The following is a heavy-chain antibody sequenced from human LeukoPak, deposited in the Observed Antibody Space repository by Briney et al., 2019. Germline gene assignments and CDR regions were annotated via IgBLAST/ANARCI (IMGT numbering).Heavy chain of an antibody. Sequence: GGSLRLSCAASGFTFSSYWMNWVRQAPGKGRVGVSRIAREGSSTTYADSVKGGYSISRDNAPKTLYLQMNSLRAANTPLYYSAKWEPQAFDIWGQGTMVTVSS. V-gene: IGHV3-74*01. CDR3: AKWEPQAFDI. D-gene: IGHD1-26*01. J-gene: IGHJ3*02. CDR1: GFTFSSYW. CDR2: IAREGSST.